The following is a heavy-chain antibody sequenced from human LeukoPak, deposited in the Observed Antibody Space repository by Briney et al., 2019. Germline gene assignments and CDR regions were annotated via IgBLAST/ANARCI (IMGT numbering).Heavy chain of an antibody. V-gene: IGHV3-30*14. Sequence: GGSLRLSCAASGFTFSSYAMHWVRQAPGKGLEWVAVISYDGSNKYYADSVQGRFTISRDNSKNTLFLQMDNLRADDTATYYCARSGPSVLWSKYFDYWGQGALVTVSS. D-gene: IGHD3-10*01. J-gene: IGHJ4*02. CDR1: GFTFSSYA. CDR2: ISYDGSNK. CDR3: ARSGPSVLWSKYFDY.